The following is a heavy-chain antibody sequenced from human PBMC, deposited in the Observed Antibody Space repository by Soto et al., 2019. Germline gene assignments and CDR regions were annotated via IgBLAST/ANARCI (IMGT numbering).Heavy chain of an antibody. Sequence: GGSLRLSCAASGFTFSSYGMHWVRQAPGKGLEWVAVISYDGSNKYYADSVKGRFTISRDNSKNTLYLQMNSLRAEDTAVYYCAKVGGDCSSTSCYYYYYYYMDVWGKGTTVTVSS. CDR2: ISYDGSNK. J-gene: IGHJ6*03. V-gene: IGHV3-30*18. CDR1: GFTFSSYG. D-gene: IGHD2-2*01. CDR3: AKVGGDCSSTSCYYYYYYYMDV.